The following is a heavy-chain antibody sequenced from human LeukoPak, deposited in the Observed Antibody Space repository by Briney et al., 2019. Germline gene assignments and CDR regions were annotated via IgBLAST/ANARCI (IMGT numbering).Heavy chain of an antibody. V-gene: IGHV4-39*07. CDR2: IYYRGTT. Sequence: SETLSLTCTVSGGSISSTSYYWGWIRQPPGKGLEWIGSIYYRGTTYYNSSLKSRVTISLDTSKNQFSLKVSSVTAADTAVYYCARDWNRYAYWGQGTLVTVSS. J-gene: IGHJ4*02. CDR3: ARDWNRYAY. CDR1: GGSISSTSYY. D-gene: IGHD1-1*01.